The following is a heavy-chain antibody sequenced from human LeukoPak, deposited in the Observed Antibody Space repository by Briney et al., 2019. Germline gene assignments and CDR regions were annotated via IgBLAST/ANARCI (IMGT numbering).Heavy chain of an antibody. J-gene: IGHJ4*02. CDR2: INHSGST. Sequence: SETLSLTCAVYGGSFSGYYGSWIRQPPGKGLEWIGEINHSGSTNYNPSLKSRVTISVDTSKNQFSLELSSVTAADTAVYYCARGPQYYFDYWGQGTLVTVSS. CDR3: ARGPQYYFDY. V-gene: IGHV4-34*01. CDR1: GGSFSGYY.